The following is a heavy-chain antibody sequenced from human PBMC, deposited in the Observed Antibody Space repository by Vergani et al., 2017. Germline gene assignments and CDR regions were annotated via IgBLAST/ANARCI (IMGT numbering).Heavy chain of an antibody. V-gene: IGHV1-3*01. Sequence: QVQLVQSGAEVKKPGASVKVSCKASGYTFTSYAMHWVRQAPGQRLEWMGWIYAGNGNTKYSQKLQGRVTITRDTSASTDYMELSSLRSEDTAVYYCARNGVTSIYYYYYMDVWGKGTTVTVSS. CDR3: ARNGVTSIYYYYYMDV. D-gene: IGHD1-20*01. J-gene: IGHJ6*03. CDR1: GYTFTSYA. CDR2: IYAGNGNT.